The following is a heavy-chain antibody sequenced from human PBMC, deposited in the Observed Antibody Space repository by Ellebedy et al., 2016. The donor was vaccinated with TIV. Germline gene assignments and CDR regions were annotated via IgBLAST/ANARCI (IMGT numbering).Heavy chain of an antibody. CDR3: ARGGVAVAGLGDSFDS. Sequence: AASVKVSCKASGYTFTRYYIHWVRQAPGQGLEWMGLINPSGGTTTYAKKFQGRVTMTRDTATSTVYMELISLRSEDMAVYYCARGGVAVAGLGDSFDSWGQGTLVTVSS. V-gene: IGHV1-46*01. D-gene: IGHD6-19*01. CDR2: INPSGGTT. CDR1: GYTFTRYY. J-gene: IGHJ4*02.